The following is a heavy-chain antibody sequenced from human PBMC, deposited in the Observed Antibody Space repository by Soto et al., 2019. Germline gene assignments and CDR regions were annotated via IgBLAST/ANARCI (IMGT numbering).Heavy chain of an antibody. CDR1: GFTFSSYG. CDR3: ARGSIVATLYFDY. Sequence: QVQLVESGGGVVQPGRSLRLSCAASGFTFSSYGMHWVRQASGKGLEWVAVIWYDGSNKYYADSVKGRFTISRDNSKNTLYLQMNSLRAEDTAVYYCARGSIVATLYFDYWGQGTLVTVSS. D-gene: IGHD5-12*01. V-gene: IGHV3-33*01. J-gene: IGHJ4*02. CDR2: IWYDGSNK.